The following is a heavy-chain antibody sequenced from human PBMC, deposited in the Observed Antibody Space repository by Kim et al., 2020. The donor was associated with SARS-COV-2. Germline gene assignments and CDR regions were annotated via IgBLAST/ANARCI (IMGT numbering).Heavy chain of an antibody. Sequence: ASVKVSCKASGYTFTSYDINWVRQATGQGLEWMGWMNPNSGNTGYAQKFQGRVTMTRNTSISTAYMELSSLRSEDTAVYYCARGRRTIFGVVIIYYYYGMDVWGQGTTVTVSS. D-gene: IGHD3-3*01. CDR3: ARGRRTIFGVVIIYYYYGMDV. J-gene: IGHJ6*02. CDR2: MNPNSGNT. V-gene: IGHV1-8*01. CDR1: GYTFTSYD.